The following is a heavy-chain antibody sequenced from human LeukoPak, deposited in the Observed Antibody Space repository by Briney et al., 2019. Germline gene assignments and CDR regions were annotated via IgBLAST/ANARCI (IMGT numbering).Heavy chain of an antibody. Sequence: ASAKVSCKASGYTFTSYDINWVRQATGQGLEWMGWMNPNSGSTGYAQKFQGRVTMTRNTSISTAYMELSSLRSEDTAVYYCARFRCSSTSCYYYYGMDVWGQGTTVTVSS. CDR2: MNPNSGST. D-gene: IGHD2-2*01. CDR1: GYTFTSYD. CDR3: ARFRCSSTSCYYYYGMDV. J-gene: IGHJ6*02. V-gene: IGHV1-8*01.